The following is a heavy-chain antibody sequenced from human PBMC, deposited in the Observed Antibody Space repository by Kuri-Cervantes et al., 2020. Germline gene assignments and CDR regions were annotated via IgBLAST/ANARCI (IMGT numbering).Heavy chain of an antibody. CDR3: ARGLPWYFDY. V-gene: IGHV3-33*08. CDR2: IWYDGSNK. CDR1: GFTFSSYW. D-gene: IGHD2-15*01. Sequence: GESLKISCAAPGFTFSSYWMHWVRQAPGKGLEWVAVIWYDGSNKYYADSVKGRFTISRDNSKNTLYLQMNSLRAEDTAVYYCARGLPWYFDYWGQGTLVTVSS. J-gene: IGHJ4*02.